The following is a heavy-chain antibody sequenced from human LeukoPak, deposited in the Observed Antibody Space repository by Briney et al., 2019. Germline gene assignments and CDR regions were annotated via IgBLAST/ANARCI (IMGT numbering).Heavy chain of an antibody. CDR3: ARSRGRSYGS. D-gene: IGHD5-18*01. CDR2: ISYSGST. J-gene: IGHJ4*02. V-gene: IGHV4-39*01. Sequence: SETLSLTCTFTGVSISSNYFYWGWIRQPPGKGLEWIGTISYSGSTYYNPSLKSRVTISVDTSKNQFSLKLSSVTATDTAVYYCARSRGRSYGSWGQGSLVTVSS. CDR1: GVSISSNYFY.